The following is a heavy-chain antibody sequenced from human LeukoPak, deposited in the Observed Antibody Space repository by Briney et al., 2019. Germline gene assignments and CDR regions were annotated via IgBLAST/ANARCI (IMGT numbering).Heavy chain of an antibody. Sequence: PGGSLRLSCAASGFTFSSYWMSWVRRAPGKGLEWVANIKQDGSEKYYVDSVKGRFTISRDNAKNSLYLQMNSLRAEDTAVYYCARDLMLGAFDIWGQGTMVTVSS. V-gene: IGHV3-7*01. CDR3: ARDLMLGAFDI. D-gene: IGHD3-10*02. CDR1: GFTFSSYW. CDR2: IKQDGSEK. J-gene: IGHJ3*02.